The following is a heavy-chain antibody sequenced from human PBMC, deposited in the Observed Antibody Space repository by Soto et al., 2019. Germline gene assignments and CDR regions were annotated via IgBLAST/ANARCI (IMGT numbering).Heavy chain of an antibody. D-gene: IGHD6-19*01. J-gene: IGHJ6*02. CDR2: TYYRSKWYN. CDR3: ARAPRIAVAGVVGYYYGMDV. CDR1: GDSVSSNSAA. Sequence: SQTLSLTCAISGDSVSSNSAAWNWIRQSPSRGLEWLGRTYYRSKWYNDYAVSVKSRITINPDTSKNQFSLQLNSVTPEDTAVYYCARAPRIAVAGVVGYYYGMDVWGQGTTVTVSS. V-gene: IGHV6-1*01.